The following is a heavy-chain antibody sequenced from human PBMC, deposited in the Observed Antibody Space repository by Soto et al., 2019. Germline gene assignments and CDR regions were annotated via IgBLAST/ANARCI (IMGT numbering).Heavy chain of an antibody. CDR2: ISGSGGST. CDR3: AKAPVVVVVNGIPYVLHY. Sequence: PVGSLRLSCAASGVTFNSYAMNWVRQAPGKGLEWVSGISGSGGSTYYADSVKGRFTISRDNSKNTLYLQMNSLRAEDTAVSYCAKAPVVVVVNGIPYVLHYWGQGSLVSV. CDR1: GVTFNSYA. D-gene: IGHD2-21*01. V-gene: IGHV3-23*01. J-gene: IGHJ4*02.